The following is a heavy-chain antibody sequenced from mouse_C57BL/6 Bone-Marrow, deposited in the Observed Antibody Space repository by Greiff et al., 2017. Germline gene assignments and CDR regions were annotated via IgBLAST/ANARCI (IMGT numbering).Heavy chain of an antibody. CDR2: INPNNGGT. CDR1: GYTFTDYY. D-gene: IGHD1-2*01. CDR3: ARVDGAGDEEAGFAC. Sequence: EVQLQQSGPELVKPGASVKISCKASGYTFTDYYMDWVKQSPGKSLEWIGDINPNNGGTIYNQKFKGKATLTVDKSSSTAYMELRSLTSEDTAVYDCARVDGAGDEEAGFACWGQGALVTVAA. V-gene: IGHV1-18*01. J-gene: IGHJ3*01.